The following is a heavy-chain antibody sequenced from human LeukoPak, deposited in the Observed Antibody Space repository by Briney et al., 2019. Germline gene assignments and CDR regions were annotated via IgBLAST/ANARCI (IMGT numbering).Heavy chain of an antibody. V-gene: IGHV3-7*01. D-gene: IGHD1-26*01. CDR3: ARENSGSYSAFDI. CDR2: IKQDGSEK. Sequence: GGSLRLSCAASGLTFSSYWMSWVRQAPGKGLEWVANIKQDGSEKYYVDSVKGRFTISRDNAKNSLYLQMNSLRAEDTAVYYCARENSGSYSAFDIWGQGTMVTVSS. J-gene: IGHJ3*02. CDR1: GLTFSSYW.